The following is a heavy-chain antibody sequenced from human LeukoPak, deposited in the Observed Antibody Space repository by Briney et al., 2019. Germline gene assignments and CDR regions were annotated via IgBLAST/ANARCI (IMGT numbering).Heavy chain of an antibody. CDR2: INHSGST. V-gene: IGHV4-34*01. J-gene: IGHJ4*02. CDR1: GGSFSGYY. Sequence: SETLSLTCAVYGGSFSGYYWSWIRQPPGKGLEWIGEINHSGSTNYNPSLKSRVTISVDTSKNQFSLKLSSVTAADTAVYYCARVYCSGGSCYKLDYWGQGTLVTVYS. CDR3: ARVYCSGGSCYKLDY. D-gene: IGHD2-15*01.